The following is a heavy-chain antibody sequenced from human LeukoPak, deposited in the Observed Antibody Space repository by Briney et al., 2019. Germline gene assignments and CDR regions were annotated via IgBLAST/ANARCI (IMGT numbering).Heavy chain of an antibody. CDR1: GFTFSSYG. J-gene: IGHJ4*02. V-gene: IGHV3-33*01. Sequence: GGSLRLSCAASGFTFSSYGMHWVRQSPGKGLEWVAVIWYDGSNKYYADSVKGRFTISRDNPKNTLHLQMNSLRAEDTAVYYCARDSPYLDYWGQGTLVTVSS. CDR3: ARDSPYLDY. CDR2: IWYDGSNK.